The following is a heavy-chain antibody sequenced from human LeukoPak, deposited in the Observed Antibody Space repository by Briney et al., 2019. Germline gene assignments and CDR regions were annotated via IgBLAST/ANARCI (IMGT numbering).Heavy chain of an antibody. J-gene: IGHJ4*02. CDR2: TYYSGST. CDR1: GGSISSSSYY. Sequence: SETLSLTCTVSGGSISSSSYYWGWIRQPPGKGLEWIGSTYYSGSTYYNPSLKSRVTISVDTSKNQFSLKLSSVTAADTAVYYCARDWTAAGTPSFDYWGQGTLVTVSS. V-gene: IGHV4-39*02. CDR3: ARDWTAAGTPSFDY. D-gene: IGHD6-13*01.